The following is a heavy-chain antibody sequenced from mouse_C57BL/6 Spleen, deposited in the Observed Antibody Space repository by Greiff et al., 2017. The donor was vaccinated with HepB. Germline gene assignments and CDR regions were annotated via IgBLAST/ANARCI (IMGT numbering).Heavy chain of an antibody. CDR1: GYTFTSYW. CDR3: ASSHAMDY. J-gene: IGHJ4*01. Sequence: VKLQQPGAELVKPGASVKLSCKASGYTFTSYWMHWVKQRPGQGLEWIGMIHPNSGSTNYNEKFKSKATLTADKSYSTAYMQLSSLTSEDSTVYYCASSHAMDYWGQGASVTVSS. CDR2: IHPNSGST. V-gene: IGHV1-64*01.